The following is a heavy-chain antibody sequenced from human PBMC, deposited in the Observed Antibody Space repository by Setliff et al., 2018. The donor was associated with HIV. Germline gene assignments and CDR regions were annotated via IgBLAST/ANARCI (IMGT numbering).Heavy chain of an antibody. V-gene: IGHV3-23*01. CDR3: AKPTNGFYPRAFDT. Sequence: LRLSCAASGFTFSDYWMSWVRQAPGKGLEWVSVVHVGGGRTDYADSVRGRFVISRDDSKNMLYLQMSGLRGDDTAMYYCAKPTNGFYPRAFDTWGPGTMVTVSS. CDR2: VHVGGGRT. CDR1: GFTFSDYW. J-gene: IGHJ3*02. D-gene: IGHD2-2*03.